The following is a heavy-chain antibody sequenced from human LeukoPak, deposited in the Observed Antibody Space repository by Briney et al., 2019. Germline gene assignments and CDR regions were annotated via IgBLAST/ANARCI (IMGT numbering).Heavy chain of an antibody. CDR3: ARAGAYGSGRGFDP. CDR1: GGSISSYY. V-gene: IGHV4-59*01. CDR2: IYYSGST. J-gene: IGHJ5*02. D-gene: IGHD3-10*01. Sequence: PSETLSLTCTVSGGSISSYYWSWIRQPPGKGLEWIGYIYYSGSTNYNPSLKSRVTISVDTSKNQFSLKLSSVTAADTAVYYCARAGAYGSGRGFDPWGQGTLVTVSS.